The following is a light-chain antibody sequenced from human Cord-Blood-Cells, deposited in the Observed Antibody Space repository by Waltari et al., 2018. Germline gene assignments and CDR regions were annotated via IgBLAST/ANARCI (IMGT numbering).Light chain of an antibody. J-gene: IGLJ1*01. CDR3: CSYAGSSTYV. V-gene: IGLV2-23*01. Sequence: QSALTQPASVSGSPGQSITISCTGTSSDVGSYNLVSWYQQHPGKAPKLMIYEGSKRPSGVSNRFSGSKSGNTASLTITGRQAEDEAYYYCCSYAGSSTYVFGTGTKVTVL. CDR1: SSDVGSYNL. CDR2: EGS.